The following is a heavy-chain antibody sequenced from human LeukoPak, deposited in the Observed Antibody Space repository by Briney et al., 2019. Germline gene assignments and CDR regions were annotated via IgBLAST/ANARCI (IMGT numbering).Heavy chain of an antibody. V-gene: IGHV1-2*02. J-gene: IGHJ6*03. CDR1: GYTFTGYY. CDR3: ARDGAWGAAAGIAYYYYYYMDV. D-gene: IGHD6-13*01. Sequence: ASVKASCKASGYTFTGYYMHWVRQAPGQGLEWMGWINPNSGGTNYAQKFQGRVAMTRDTSISTAYMELSRLRSDDTAVYYCARDGAWGAAAGIAYYYYYYMDVWGKGTTVTVSS. CDR2: INPNSGGT.